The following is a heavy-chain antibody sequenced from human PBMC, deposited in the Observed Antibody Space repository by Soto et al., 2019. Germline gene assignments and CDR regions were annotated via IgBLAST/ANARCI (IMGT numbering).Heavy chain of an antibody. CDR1: GGSISSGGYY. V-gene: IGHV4-31*03. J-gene: IGHJ5*02. CDR3: SRLYSGYDFWFYP. CDR2: SYYSGST. Sequence: QVQLQESGPGLVKPSQTLSLTCTVSGGSISSGGYYWSWIRQHPGKVLEWIGYSYYSGSTYYNPSLKSRVTISVDTSKSQSSLKLSSVTAADTAVYYCSRLYSGYDFWFYPWGQGTLVTVSS. D-gene: IGHD5-12*01.